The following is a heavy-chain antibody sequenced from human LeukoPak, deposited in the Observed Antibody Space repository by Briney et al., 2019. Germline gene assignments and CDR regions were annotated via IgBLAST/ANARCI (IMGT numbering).Heavy chain of an antibody. CDR2: INPNSGGT. CDR3: ARIGPRLRWWADY. J-gene: IGHJ4*02. D-gene: IGHD4-23*01. V-gene: IGHV1-2*02. Sequence: GASVKVSCKASGYTFTGYYMHWVRQAPGQGLEWMGWINPNSGGTNYAQKFQGRVTMTRNTSISTAYMELSSLRSEDTAVYYCARIGPRLRWWADYWGQGTLVTVSS. CDR1: GYTFTGYY.